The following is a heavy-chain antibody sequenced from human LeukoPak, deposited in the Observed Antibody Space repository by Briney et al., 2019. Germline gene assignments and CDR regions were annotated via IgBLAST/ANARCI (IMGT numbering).Heavy chain of an antibody. V-gene: IGHV4-34*01. Sequence: PSETLSLTCAVYGGSFSGYYWSWIRQPPGKGLEWIGEINHSGSTNYNPSLKSRVTKSIDTSKNQFSLELSSVPAADTAVYYCARASYDSSGYCPFDYWGQGTLVTVSS. J-gene: IGHJ4*02. CDR2: INHSGST. D-gene: IGHD3-22*01. CDR1: GGSFSGYY. CDR3: ARASYDSSGYCPFDY.